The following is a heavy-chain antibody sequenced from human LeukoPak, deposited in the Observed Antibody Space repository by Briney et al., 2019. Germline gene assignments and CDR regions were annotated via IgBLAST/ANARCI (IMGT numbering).Heavy chain of an antibody. CDR2: ISGDGDST. Sequence: PGGSLRLSCAASGFTFDDYAMHWVRQAPGKGLEWVSLISGDGDSTYYADSVKGRFTISRDNSKNSLYLQMNSLRTEDTALYYCAKDKLDGDYGDSFLWFDPWGQRTLVTVSS. D-gene: IGHD4-17*01. J-gene: IGHJ5*02. CDR1: GFTFDDYA. CDR3: AKDKLDGDYGDSFLWFDP. V-gene: IGHV3-43*02.